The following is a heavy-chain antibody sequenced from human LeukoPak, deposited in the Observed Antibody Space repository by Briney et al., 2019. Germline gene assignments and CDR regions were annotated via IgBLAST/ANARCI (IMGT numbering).Heavy chain of an antibody. CDR3: AVICSSTSCYYYYGMDV. CDR1: GYTFTIYD. V-gene: IGHV1-8*01. Sequence: GASVTVSFKASGYTFTIYDINWVRQATGQGGEGMGWMNPNSGNTGSAHTFQARLTMATNTSISTAYMELSSLRSEDTAVYYCAVICSSTSCYYYYGMDVWGQGTTVTVSS. D-gene: IGHD2-2*01. J-gene: IGHJ6*02. CDR2: MNPNSGNT.